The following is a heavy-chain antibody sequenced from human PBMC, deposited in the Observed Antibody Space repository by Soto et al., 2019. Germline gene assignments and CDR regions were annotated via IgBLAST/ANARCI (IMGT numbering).Heavy chain of an antibody. CDR3: AKDLNPRFSHDRTAYHYPF. J-gene: IGHJ4*02. D-gene: IGHD3-22*01. CDR2: MNPNSGNT. V-gene: IGHV1-8*01. CDR1: GYTFTSYD. Sequence: ASVKVSCKASGYTFTSYDINWVRQATGQGLEWMGWMNPNSGNTGYAQKFQGRVTMTRNTSISTAYMELSSLRSEDTAVYYCAKDLNPRFSHDRTAYHYPFWGQGTLVTVSS.